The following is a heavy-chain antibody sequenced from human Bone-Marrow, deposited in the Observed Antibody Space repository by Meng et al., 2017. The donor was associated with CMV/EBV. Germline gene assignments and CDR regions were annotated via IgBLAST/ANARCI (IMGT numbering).Heavy chain of an antibody. J-gene: IGHJ4*02. CDR2: INPNSGGT. Sequence: ASVKVSCKASGYTFTDYYIHWVRRAPGQGLEWMGWINPNSGGTNYAQKFQGRVTMTRDTSISTAYMELSRLRSDDTAVYYCARDWDFDYWGQGTLVTVSS. CDR1: GYTFTDYY. V-gene: IGHV1-2*02. CDR3: ARDWDFDY. D-gene: IGHD1-26*01.